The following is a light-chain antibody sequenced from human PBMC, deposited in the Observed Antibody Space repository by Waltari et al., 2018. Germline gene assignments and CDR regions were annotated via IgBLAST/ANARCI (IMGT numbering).Light chain of an antibody. CDR2: NDN. Sequence: SVLTQPPSLSAAPGQRVIISCAGTGPNIGLNYFSWYRQVPGTSPKLIIYNDNKRPSGIPDRFSGSKSDTSATLVITGLQTGDEAEYYCGTWDNNLDGNVFGSGTQVTVL. J-gene: IGLJ6*01. V-gene: IGLV1-51*01. CDR1: GPNIGLNY. CDR3: GTWDNNLDGNV.